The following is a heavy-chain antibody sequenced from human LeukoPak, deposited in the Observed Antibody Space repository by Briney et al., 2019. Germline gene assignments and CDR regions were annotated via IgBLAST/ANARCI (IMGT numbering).Heavy chain of an antibody. CDR1: GYTFTGYY. CDR2: INPNSGGT. D-gene: IGHD3-10*01. Sequence: ASVKVSCKASGYTFTGYYMHWVRQAPGRGLEWMGWINPNSGGTNYAQKFQGRVTMTRDTSISTAYMELSRLRSDDTAVYYCARVVHGSGSYDWFDPWGQGTLVTVSS. CDR3: ARVVHGSGSYDWFDP. J-gene: IGHJ5*02. V-gene: IGHV1-2*02.